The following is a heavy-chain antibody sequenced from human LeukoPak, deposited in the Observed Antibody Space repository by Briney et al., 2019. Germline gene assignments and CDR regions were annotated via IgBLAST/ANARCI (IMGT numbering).Heavy chain of an antibody. D-gene: IGHD2-2*01. CDR1: GVYISSSTYY. V-gene: IGHV4-39*01. J-gene: IGHJ5*02. CDR3: ARLGGGYCSSTSCHYLGWFDP. Sequence: ETLSLTCTVSGVYISSSTYYLCWVRQPPGRGVEGFGGIYYSGSTYYNPSLKSRVTISVDTSKNQFSLKLSSVTAADTAVYYCARLGGGYCSSTSCHYLGWFDPWGQGTLVTVSS. CDR2: IYYSGST.